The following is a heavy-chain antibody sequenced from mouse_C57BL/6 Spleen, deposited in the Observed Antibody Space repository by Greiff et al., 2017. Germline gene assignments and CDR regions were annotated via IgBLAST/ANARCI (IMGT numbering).Heavy chain of an antibody. J-gene: IGHJ4*01. CDR2: IYPGSGNT. CDR3: AREDYAMDY. Sequence: VKLQESGPELVKPGASVKISCKASGYSFTSYYIHWVKQRPGQGLEWIGWIYPGSGNTRYNEKFKGKATLTADTSSSTAYMQLSSLTSEDSAVYYCAREDYAMDYWGQGTSVTVSS. CDR1: GYSFTSYY. V-gene: IGHV1-66*01.